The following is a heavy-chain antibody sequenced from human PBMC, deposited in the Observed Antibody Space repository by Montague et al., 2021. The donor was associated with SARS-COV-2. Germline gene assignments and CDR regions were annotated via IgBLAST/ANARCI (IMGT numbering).Heavy chain of an antibody. Sequence: SETLSLTCTVSGDSISYFYWSWIRQSAGKGLGWIGRVSASGSTNYNPSLNSRVTMSVDTSKKQFSLRLSPVTAADTAVYYCARDVVAAPGTFDYWGQGTLVTVSS. J-gene: IGHJ4*02. V-gene: IGHV4-4*07. D-gene: IGHD6-13*01. CDR2: VSASGST. CDR1: GDSISYFY. CDR3: ARDVVAAPGTFDY.